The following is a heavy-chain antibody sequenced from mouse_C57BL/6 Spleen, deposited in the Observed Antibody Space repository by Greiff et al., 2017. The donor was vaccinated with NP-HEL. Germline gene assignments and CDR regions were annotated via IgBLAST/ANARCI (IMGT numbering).Heavy chain of an antibody. Sequence: QVQLKQPGAELVMPGASVKLSCKASGYTFTSYWMHWVKQRPGQGLEWIGEIDPSDSYTNYNQKFKGKSTLTVDKSSSTAYMQLSSLTSEDSAVYYCARTYDGSSYDYWGQGTTLTVSS. D-gene: IGHD1-1*01. J-gene: IGHJ2*01. CDR3: ARTYDGSSYDY. CDR2: IDPSDSYT. V-gene: IGHV1-69*01. CDR1: GYTFTSYW.